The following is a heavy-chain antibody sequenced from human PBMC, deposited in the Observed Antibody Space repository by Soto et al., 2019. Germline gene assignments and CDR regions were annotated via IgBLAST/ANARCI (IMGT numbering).Heavy chain of an antibody. V-gene: IGHV5-51*01. J-gene: IGHJ4*02. CDR1: GYSFPSQW. CDR3: ARQRLWGTSGYYYFEN. Sequence: GESLKISCKGSGYSFPSQWIGWVRQMPGKGLEWMGNIYPADSDTRYSPSFQGQVTISADKSIRTAYLQWSRLKASDTAIYYCARQRLWGTSGYYYFENWGQGTLVTVSS. CDR2: IYPADSDT. D-gene: IGHD3-22*01.